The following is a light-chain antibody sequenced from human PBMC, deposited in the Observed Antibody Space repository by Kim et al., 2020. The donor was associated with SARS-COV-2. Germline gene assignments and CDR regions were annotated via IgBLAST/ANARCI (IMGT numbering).Light chain of an antibody. CDR1: QSISTN. Sequence: EIVMSQSPATLSVSPGERATLSCRASQSISTNLAWYQQKPGQAPRLLIYGASTRATGIPARFSGSGSGTEFTLTISSLQYDDFAIYHCQQYNNCLTWTFGQGTKVDIK. J-gene: IGKJ1*01. CDR2: GAS. V-gene: IGKV3-15*01. CDR3: QQYNNCLTWT.